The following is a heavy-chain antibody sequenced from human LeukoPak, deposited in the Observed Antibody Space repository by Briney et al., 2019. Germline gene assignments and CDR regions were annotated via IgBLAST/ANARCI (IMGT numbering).Heavy chain of an antibody. CDR1: GFTFSSYA. J-gene: IGHJ4*02. V-gene: IGHV3-23*01. CDR2: ISGSGGST. CDR3: ANIRYFDWLLYVPVHFDY. Sequence: PGGSLRLSCAASGFTFSSYAMSWVRQAPGKGLEWVSAISGSGGSTYYADSVKGRFTISRDNSKNTLYLQMNSLRAEDTAVYYCANIRYFDWLLYVPVHFDYWGQGTLVTVSS. D-gene: IGHD3-9*01.